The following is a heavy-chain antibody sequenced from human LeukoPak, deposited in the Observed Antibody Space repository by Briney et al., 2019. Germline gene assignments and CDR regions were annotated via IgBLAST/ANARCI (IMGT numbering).Heavy chain of an antibody. CDR2: INHSGST. J-gene: IGHJ4*02. CDR1: GFTFSSYS. D-gene: IGHD3-22*01. V-gene: IGHV4-34*01. CDR3: ARTFGPYYYDSSGQTPTGYFDY. Sequence: SGGSLRLSCAASGFTFSSYSMNWVRQAPGKGLEWIGEINHSGSTNYNPSLKSRVTISVDTSKNQFSLKLSSVTAADTAVYYCARTFGPYYYDSSGQTPTGYFDYWGQGTLVTVSS.